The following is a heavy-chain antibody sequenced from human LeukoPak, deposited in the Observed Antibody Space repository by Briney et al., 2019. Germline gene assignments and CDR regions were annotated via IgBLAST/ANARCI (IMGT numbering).Heavy chain of an antibody. CDR3: ARQMPLGEFDY. CDR1: GYTFTTYA. D-gene: IGHD2-2*01. Sequence: ASVKVSCKASGYTFTTYAMHWVRQAPGQRLEWMGWISGGNGNTRYSQKFQGRVTFTRDTSASTAYMELSSLRSEDTAVYYCARQMPLGEFDYWGQGTLGTVSS. CDR2: ISGGNGNT. V-gene: IGHV1-3*01. J-gene: IGHJ4*02.